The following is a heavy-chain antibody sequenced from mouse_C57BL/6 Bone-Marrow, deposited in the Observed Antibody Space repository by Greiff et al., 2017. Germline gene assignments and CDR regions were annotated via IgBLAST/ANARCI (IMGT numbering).Heavy chain of an antibody. J-gene: IGHJ4*01. CDR3: ARTPLYDYDWYYAMDY. D-gene: IGHD2-4*01. Sequence: QVQLQQPGAELVMPGASVKLSCKASGYTFTSYWMHWVKQRPGQGLEWIGEIDPSDSYTNYNQKFKGKSTLTVDKSSSTAYMQLSSLTSEDSAVYYCARTPLYDYDWYYAMDYWGQGTSVTVS. CDR2: IDPSDSYT. CDR1: GYTFTSYW. V-gene: IGHV1-69*01.